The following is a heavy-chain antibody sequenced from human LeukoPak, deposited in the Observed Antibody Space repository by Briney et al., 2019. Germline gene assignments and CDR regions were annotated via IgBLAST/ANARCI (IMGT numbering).Heavy chain of an antibody. D-gene: IGHD3-9*01. Sequence: SETLSLTCTVSGGSISSYYWSWIRQPPGKGLEWIGYIYYSGGTNYNPSLKSRVTISVDTSKNQFSLKLSSVTAADTAVYYCARMLGYYDILTGYYKVGWFDPWGQGTLVTVSS. V-gene: IGHV4-59*01. J-gene: IGHJ5*02. CDR3: ARMLGYYDILTGYYKVGWFDP. CDR1: GGSISSYY. CDR2: IYYSGGT.